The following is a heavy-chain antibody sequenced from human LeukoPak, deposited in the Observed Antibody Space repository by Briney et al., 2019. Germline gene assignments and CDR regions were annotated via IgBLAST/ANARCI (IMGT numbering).Heavy chain of an antibody. CDR1: GFTLSSYA. D-gene: IGHD4-11*01. Sequence: GGSLRLSCAASGFTLSSYAMSWVRQAPGKGLEWVSAISGSGGSTYYADSVKGRFTISRDNSKNTLYLQLNSLRTEDTVVYYCARDYNNYDVGFWGQGTLVTVSS. J-gene: IGHJ4*02. CDR2: ISGSGGST. CDR3: ARDYNNYDVGF. V-gene: IGHV3-23*01.